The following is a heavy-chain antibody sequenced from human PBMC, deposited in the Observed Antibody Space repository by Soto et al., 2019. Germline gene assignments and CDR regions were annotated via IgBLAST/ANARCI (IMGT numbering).Heavy chain of an antibody. D-gene: IGHD2-8*01. Sequence: QVQLVESGGGVVQPGRSLRLSCAASGFTFSSYGMHWVRQAPGKGLEWVAVIWYDGSNKYYADSVKGRFTISRDNSKHTLYLQMNSLRAEDTAVYYCARDSQMAYLPNWFDPWGQGTLVTVSS. CDR2: IWYDGSNK. CDR3: ARDSQMAYLPNWFDP. CDR1: GFTFSSYG. V-gene: IGHV3-33*01. J-gene: IGHJ5*02.